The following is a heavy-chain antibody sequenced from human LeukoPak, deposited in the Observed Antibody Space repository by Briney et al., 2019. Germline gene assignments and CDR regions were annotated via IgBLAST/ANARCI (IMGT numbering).Heavy chain of an antibody. D-gene: IGHD3-10*01. CDR3: AKVVLNYGSGSYYYFDY. V-gene: IGHV3-23*01. Sequence: PGGSLRLSCAASGFTFSSYAMGWVRQAPGKGLEWVSAISGCGGSTYYADSVKGRFTISRDNSKNTLYLQMNSLRAEDTAVYYCAKVVLNYGSGSYYYFDYWGQGTLVTVSS. CDR2: ISGCGGST. CDR1: GFTFSSYA. J-gene: IGHJ4*02.